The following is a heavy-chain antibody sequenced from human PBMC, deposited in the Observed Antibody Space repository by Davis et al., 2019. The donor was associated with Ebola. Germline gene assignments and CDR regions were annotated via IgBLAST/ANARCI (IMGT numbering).Heavy chain of an antibody. J-gene: IGHJ4*02. CDR3: ARDLGGSYHPLDY. CDR1: GFTFGDYG. V-gene: IGHV3-20*04. CDR2: INWNGASR. Sequence: GESLKISCAASGFTFGDYGLSWVRQVPGKGLEWVSGINWNGASRNYADSVKGRFTISRDNAKDSLYLEMNSLRGEDTALYYCARDLGGSYHPLDYWGQGTLVSVSS. D-gene: IGHD3-16*02.